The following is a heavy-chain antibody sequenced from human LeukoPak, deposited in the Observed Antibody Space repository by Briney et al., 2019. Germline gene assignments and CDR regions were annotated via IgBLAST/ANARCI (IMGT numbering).Heavy chain of an antibody. V-gene: IGHV4-34*01. Sequence: SETLSLTCAVYGGSFSGYYWSWIRQPPGKGLEWIGEINHSGSTNYNPSLKSRVTISVDTSKNQFSLKLSSVTAADTAVYYCARRGSSWNYYDSSGYGLGYWGQGTLVTVSS. CDR1: GGSFSGYY. J-gene: IGHJ4*02. CDR2: INHSGST. CDR3: ARRGSSWNYYDSSGYGLGY. D-gene: IGHD3-22*01.